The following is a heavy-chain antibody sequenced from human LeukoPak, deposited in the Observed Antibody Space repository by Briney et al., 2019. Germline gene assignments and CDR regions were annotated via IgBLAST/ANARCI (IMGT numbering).Heavy chain of an antibody. Sequence: SGPTLVNPTQTLTLTCTFSGFSLSTSGVGVAWIRQPPGKALEWLAVIHWNDDERYSPSLKSRLTITKDTSKNQVVLTMTNMDLVDTATYYCARRGFCSGGFCHGGLDYWGQGTPVTVSS. D-gene: IGHD6-19*01. CDR3: ARRGFCSGGFCHGGLDY. V-gene: IGHV2-5*01. J-gene: IGHJ4*02. CDR2: IHWNDDE. CDR1: GFSLSTSGVG.